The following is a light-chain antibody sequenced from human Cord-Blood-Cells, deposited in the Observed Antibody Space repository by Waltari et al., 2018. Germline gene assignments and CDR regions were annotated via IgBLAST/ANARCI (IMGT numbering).Light chain of an antibody. J-gene: IGLJ2*01. Sequence: QSALTQPASVSGSPGQSITISCTGTSSDVGGYHYVSWYQQHPGKAPKLMIYDVSNRPSGVSNRFSGSESGNTASLTISGLQAEDEAEYYCSSYTSSSTLVFGGGTKLTVL. CDR3: SSYTSSSTLV. V-gene: IGLV2-14*01. CDR2: DVS. CDR1: SSDVGGYHY.